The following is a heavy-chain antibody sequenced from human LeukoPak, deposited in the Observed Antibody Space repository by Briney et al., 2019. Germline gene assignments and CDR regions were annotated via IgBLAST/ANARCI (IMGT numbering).Heavy chain of an antibody. Sequence: GGSLRLSCAASGFTFSSYWMHWFRQAPGKGLVWVSRINSDGSSTSYADSVKGRFTISRDNAKNTLYLQMNSLRAEDTAVYYCASAAAAADFDYWGQGTLVTVSS. CDR2: INSDGSST. D-gene: IGHD6-13*01. CDR1: GFTFSSYW. J-gene: IGHJ4*02. V-gene: IGHV3-74*01. CDR3: ASAAAAADFDY.